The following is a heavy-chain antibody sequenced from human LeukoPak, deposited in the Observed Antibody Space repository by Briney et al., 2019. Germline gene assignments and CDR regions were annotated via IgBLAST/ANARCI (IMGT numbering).Heavy chain of an antibody. V-gene: IGHV3-30*04. J-gene: IGHJ4*02. CDR3: ASGDPY. D-gene: IGHD4-17*01. CDR2: ISYDGSNK. Sequence: VVLLRLSYKPTGFTFSSYAMHWVRQAPEKKLEWVAVISYDGSNKYYADSVKGRFTISRDNSKNTLYLQMNSLRAEDTAVYYCASGDPYWGQGTLVTVSS. CDR1: GFTFSSYA.